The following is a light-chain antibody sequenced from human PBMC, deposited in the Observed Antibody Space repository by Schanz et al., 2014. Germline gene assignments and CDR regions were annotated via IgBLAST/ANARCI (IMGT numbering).Light chain of an antibody. CDR2: DVS. V-gene: IGLV2-14*01. J-gene: IGLJ2*01. CDR1: SSDVGGTNY. Sequence: QSVLTQPASVSGSPGQSITLSCTGTSSDVGGTNYVSWYQQHPGKVPKLMIYDVSNRPSGVSNRFSGSKSGNTASLTISGLQAEDEADYYCSSYAGSNNLVFGGGTKLTVL. CDR3: SSYAGSNNLV.